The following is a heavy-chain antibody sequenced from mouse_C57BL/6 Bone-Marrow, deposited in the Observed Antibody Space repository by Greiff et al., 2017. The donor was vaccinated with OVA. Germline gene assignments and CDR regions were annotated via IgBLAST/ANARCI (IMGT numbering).Heavy chain of an antibody. Sequence: VQLQQSGAELVRPGASVKLSCTASGFNIKDDYMHWVKQRPEQGLEWIGWIDPENGDTESASKFQGKATITADTSSNTAYLQLSSLTSEDTAVYYCTTSSVVGRDFDYWGQGTTLTVSS. V-gene: IGHV14-4*01. J-gene: IGHJ2*01. CDR1: GFNIKDDY. CDR3: TTSSVVGRDFDY. D-gene: IGHD1-1*01. CDR2: IDPENGDT.